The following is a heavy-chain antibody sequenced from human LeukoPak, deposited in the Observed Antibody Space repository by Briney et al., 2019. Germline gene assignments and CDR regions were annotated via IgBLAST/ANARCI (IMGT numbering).Heavy chain of an antibody. CDR1: GFTFSSYG. J-gene: IGHJ4*02. Sequence: GGSLRLSCAASGFTFSSYGMHWVRQAPGKGLEWVAFIRYDGSNKYYADSVKGRFTISRDNSKNTLYLQMNSLRAEDTAVYYCAKDLRGGITMIVVVGLDYWGQGTLVTVSS. CDR3: AKDLRGGITMIVVVGLDY. V-gene: IGHV3-30*02. D-gene: IGHD3-22*01. CDR2: IRYDGSNK.